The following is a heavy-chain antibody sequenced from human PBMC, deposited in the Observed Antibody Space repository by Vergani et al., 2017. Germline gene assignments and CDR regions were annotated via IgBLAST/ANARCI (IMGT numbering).Heavy chain of an antibody. CDR1: GTSIIGRSDY. V-gene: IGHV4-39*01. D-gene: IGHD5-18*01. CDR2: IVYTGPS. CDR3: ARQFWGGGGYRFDH. J-gene: IGHJ4*02. Sequence: QLQLQESGPGLLKPSETLSLTCSVSGTSIIGRSDYCVLLRQPAGKGLEWIGSIVYTGPSYYTPSLESLATNSVGTSKTQFSLKLKPVTAADTAVYYCARQFWGGGGYRFDHGGQGTLVTGSS.